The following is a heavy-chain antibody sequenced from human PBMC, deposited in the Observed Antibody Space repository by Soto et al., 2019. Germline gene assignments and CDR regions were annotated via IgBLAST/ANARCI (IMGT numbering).Heavy chain of an antibody. D-gene: IGHD3-10*01. CDR2: IWYDGSNK. V-gene: IGHV3-33*01. Sequence: QVQLVESGGGVVHPGRSLRLSCAASGFNFSNYGMQWVRQAPGKGLEWGAHIWYDGSNKYYADSVKGRFTISRDNSKNTLYLQMDSRRSDDTAVYYCSSASGAKVSWGQGTLVTV. J-gene: IGHJ5*02. CDR3: SSASGAKVS. CDR1: GFNFSNYG.